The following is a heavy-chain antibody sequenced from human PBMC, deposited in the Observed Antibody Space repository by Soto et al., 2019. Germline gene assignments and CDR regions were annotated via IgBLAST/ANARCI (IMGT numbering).Heavy chain of an antibody. V-gene: IGHV4-31*03. J-gene: IGHJ3*02. CDR3: ARFVVAAPTTSIQDAFYI. CDR1: GGSISSGGYY. CDR2: IYYSGST. Sequence: SEILSLTCTVSGGSISSGGYYWSWVRQHPGKGLEWIGYIYYSGSTYYNPSLKSRVTISVDTSKNQFSLKLSSVTAADTAVYYCARFVVAAPTTSIQDAFYIPAQGTIVPVSS. D-gene: IGHD2-2*01.